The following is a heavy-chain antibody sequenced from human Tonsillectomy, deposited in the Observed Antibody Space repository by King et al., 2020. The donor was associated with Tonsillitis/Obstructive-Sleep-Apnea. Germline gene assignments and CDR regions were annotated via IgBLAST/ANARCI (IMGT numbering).Heavy chain of an antibody. CDR1: GYTFTGYY. J-gene: IGHJ4*02. D-gene: IGHD1-26*01. CDR2: INPNSGGT. CDR3: ARGVAVGAKDY. V-gene: IGHV1-2*02. Sequence: VQLVESGAEVKKPGASVKVSCKASGYTFTGYYMHWVRQAPGQGLEWMGWINPNSGGTKYAQKFQGRVTMTRDTSITTAYMELKRLTSDDTAVYYCARGVAVGAKDYWGQGTLVTVSS.